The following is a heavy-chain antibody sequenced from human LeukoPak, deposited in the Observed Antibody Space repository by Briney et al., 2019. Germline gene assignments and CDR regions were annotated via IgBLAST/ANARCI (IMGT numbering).Heavy chain of an antibody. CDR3: ARQGRHYYGSGSFDY. J-gene: IGHJ4*02. CDR2: IYYSGRT. D-gene: IGHD3-10*01. Sequence: SETLSLTCTVSGGSISSSSYYWGWIRQPPGKGLEWIGSIYYSGRTYYNPSLKSRVTISVDTSKNQFSLKLSSVTAADTAVYYCARQGRHYYGSGSFDYWGQGTLVTVSS. CDR1: GGSISSSSYY. V-gene: IGHV4-39*01.